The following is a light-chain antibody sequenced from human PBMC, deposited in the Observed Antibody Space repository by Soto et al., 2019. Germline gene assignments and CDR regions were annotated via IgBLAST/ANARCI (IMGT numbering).Light chain of an antibody. CDR1: SSNIGAGYD. Sequence: QSVLTQPPSVSGAPGQRVTISCAGSSSNIGAGYDVHWYRQLPGTAPKLLISGNTNRPSGVPERFSGSKSGTSASLAIAGLQAEDEADYYCCSYAGSSTSYVFGTGTKVTVL. CDR2: GNT. J-gene: IGLJ1*01. CDR3: CSYAGSSTSYV. V-gene: IGLV1-40*01.